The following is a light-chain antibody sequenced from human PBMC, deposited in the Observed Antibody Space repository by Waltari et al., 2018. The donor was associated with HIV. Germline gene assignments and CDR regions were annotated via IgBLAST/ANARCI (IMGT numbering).Light chain of an antibody. V-gene: IGKV1-5*03. CDR3: QQYDSYSRT. CDR1: QGISTW. CDR2: KAS. Sequence: DIQMTQSPSTLSASVGDKVTITCRASQGISTWLAWYQQKPGKAPKVLIYKASSLETGVPSRFSGSGSGTEFTLTISSLQPDDFATYYCQQYDSYSRTFGQGTKLEI. J-gene: IGKJ2*02.